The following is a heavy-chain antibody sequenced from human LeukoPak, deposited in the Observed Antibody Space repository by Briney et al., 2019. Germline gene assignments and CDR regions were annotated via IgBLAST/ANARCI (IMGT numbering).Heavy chain of an antibody. CDR2: ISGDGGST. CDR3: AKDLGGSCLDY. V-gene: IGHV3-43*02. CDR1: GFTFDDHA. J-gene: IGHJ4*02. D-gene: IGHD2-2*01. Sequence: GGSLRLSCAASGFTFDDHAMHWVRQAPGKGLEWVSLISGDGGSTSYADSVKGRFTISRDSSKNSLYLQMNSLRTEDTAFYYCAKDLGGSCLDYWGQGALVTVSS.